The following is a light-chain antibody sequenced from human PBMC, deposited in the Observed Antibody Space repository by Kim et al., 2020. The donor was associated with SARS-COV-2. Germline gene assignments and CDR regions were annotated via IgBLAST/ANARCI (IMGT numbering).Light chain of an antibody. Sequence: SASVGDRVTITCRARQGINNWLAWYQQRPGEARKLLIYSASSLHTGVPSRFSGRGSGTDFNLTISNLQPEDSATYFCQQASSFPLTFGGGTKLEI. CDR1: QGINNW. J-gene: IGKJ4*01. CDR2: SAS. CDR3: QQASSFPLT. V-gene: IGKV1-12*01.